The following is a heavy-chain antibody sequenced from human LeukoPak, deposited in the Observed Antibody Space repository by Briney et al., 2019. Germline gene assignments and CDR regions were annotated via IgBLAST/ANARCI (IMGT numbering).Heavy chain of an antibody. V-gene: IGHV4-59*12. CDR3: AREMATTLDDAFDI. CDR1: GGSISSYY. J-gene: IGHJ3*02. D-gene: IGHD5-24*01. Sequence: SETLSLTCTVSGGSISSYYWSWIRQPPGKGLEWIGYIYYSGSTNYNPSLKSRVTISVDTSKNQFSLKLSSVTAADTAVYYCAREMATTLDDAFDIWGQGTMVTVSS. CDR2: IYYSGST.